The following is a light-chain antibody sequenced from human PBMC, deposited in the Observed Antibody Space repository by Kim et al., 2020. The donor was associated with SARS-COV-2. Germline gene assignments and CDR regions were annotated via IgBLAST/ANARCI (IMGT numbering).Light chain of an antibody. CDR2: GAS. CDR3: QQYGSSPQT. J-gene: IGKJ1*01. V-gene: IGKV3-20*01. Sequence: EIVLTQSPGTLSLSPGERATLSCRASQNVSSSYLAWYQQKPGQAPRLLIYGASSRATGIPDRFSGSGSGTDFTLTISRLEPEDFAVYYCQQYGSSPQTFGQGTKVYIK. CDR1: QNVSSSY.